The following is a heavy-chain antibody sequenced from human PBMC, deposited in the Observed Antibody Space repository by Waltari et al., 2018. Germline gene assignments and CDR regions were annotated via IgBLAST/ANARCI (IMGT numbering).Heavy chain of an antibody. CDR1: AFAFSSFW. CDR3: VRGYGGDVY. D-gene: IGHD2-21*02. Sequence: EGQLVESGGGLVQPGGSLKLSCAASAFAFSSFWMHWGRQVPGQGLVWVSRINSDGSDTSYADSVRGRFTVSRDNAKNRVYLQMKSLRAEDTAIYYCVRGYGGDVYWGQGTLVTVSS. J-gene: IGHJ4*02. V-gene: IGHV3-74*01. CDR2: INSDGSDT.